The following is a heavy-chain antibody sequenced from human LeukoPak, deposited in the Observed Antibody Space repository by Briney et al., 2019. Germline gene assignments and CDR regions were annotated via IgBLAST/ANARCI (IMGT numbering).Heavy chain of an antibody. Sequence: GGSLRLSCAVSGVTFSGYWMTWVRQAPGKGLEWVANIKEDESEKYYADSVKGRFTISRDNAKNSVYLQMNSLRAEDTAVYYCARARVPAAKDYWGQGTLVTVSS. CDR3: ARARVPAAKDY. CDR1: GVTFSGYW. CDR2: IKEDESEK. J-gene: IGHJ4*02. V-gene: IGHV3-7*01. D-gene: IGHD2-2*01.